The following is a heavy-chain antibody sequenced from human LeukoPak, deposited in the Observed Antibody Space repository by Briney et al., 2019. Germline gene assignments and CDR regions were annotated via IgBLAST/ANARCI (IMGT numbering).Heavy chain of an antibody. CDR3: ATVRVWGSYRYNWFGP. J-gene: IGHJ5*02. CDR1: GYTLTELS. D-gene: IGHD3-16*02. CDR2: FDPEDGET. Sequence: ASVKVSCKVSGYTLTELSMHWVRQAPGKGLEWMGGFDPEDGETIYAQKFQGRVTMTEDTSTDTAYMELSSLRSEDTAVYYCATVRVWGSYRYNWFGPWGQGTLVTVSS. V-gene: IGHV1-24*01.